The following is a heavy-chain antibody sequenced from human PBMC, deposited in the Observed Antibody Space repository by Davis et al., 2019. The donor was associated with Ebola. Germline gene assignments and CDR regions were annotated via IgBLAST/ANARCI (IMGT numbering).Heavy chain of an antibody. Sequence: GESLKISCAASGFIVSGNYMNWVRQAPGKGLEWVSVIDSGGSTYYADSVKGRFTIYRDNSKNTLYLQMNSLRAEDTAIYYCARRLVGATSYFHYGMDVWGQGTTVTISS. CDR3: ARRLVGATSYFHYGMDV. CDR2: IDSGGST. D-gene: IGHD1-26*01. J-gene: IGHJ6*02. CDR1: GFIVSGNY. V-gene: IGHV3-53*01.